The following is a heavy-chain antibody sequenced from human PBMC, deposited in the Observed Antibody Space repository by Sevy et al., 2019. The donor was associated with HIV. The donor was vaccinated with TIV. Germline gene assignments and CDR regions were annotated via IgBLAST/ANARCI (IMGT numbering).Heavy chain of an antibody. D-gene: IGHD2-15*01. CDR3: AGGGEHETDNWFDP. Sequence: GGSLRLSCVASGFTFNTYEMNWVRQAPGKGLEWVSFITSSGNAIYYEDSARGRFTISRDNAKNSLYLQMRGLRADDTAVYYCAGGGEHETDNWFDPWGRGTLVTVSS. CDR2: ITSSGNAI. CDR1: GFTFNTYE. J-gene: IGHJ5*02. V-gene: IGHV3-48*03.